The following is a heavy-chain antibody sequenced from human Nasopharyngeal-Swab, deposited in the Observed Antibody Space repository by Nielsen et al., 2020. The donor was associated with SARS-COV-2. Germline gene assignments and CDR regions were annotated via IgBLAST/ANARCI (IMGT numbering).Heavy chain of an antibody. Sequence: ASVQVSCKASGYTFTSYGISWVRQAAGQGLAWMGWISAYNGNTNYAQKLQGRVTMTTDTSTSTAYMELRSLRSDDTAVYYCARDPYYDFWSGYYRYYYYYMDVWGKGTTVTVSS. V-gene: IGHV1-18*01. J-gene: IGHJ6*03. D-gene: IGHD3-3*01. CDR1: GYTFTSYG. CDR2: ISAYNGNT. CDR3: ARDPYYDFWSGYYRYYYYYMDV.